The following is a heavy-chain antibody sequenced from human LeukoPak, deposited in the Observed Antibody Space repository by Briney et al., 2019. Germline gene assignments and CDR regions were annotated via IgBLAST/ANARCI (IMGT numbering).Heavy chain of an antibody. Sequence: GGSLRLSCAASGFTFSSYGMHWVRQAPGKGLEWVAVISYDGSNKYYADSVKGRFTISRDNSKNTLYLQMNSLRAEDTAVYYCARAVPMARGVNYYDYWGQGTLVTVSS. CDR1: GFTFSSYG. J-gene: IGHJ4*02. CDR2: ISYDGSNK. CDR3: ARAVPMARGVNYYDY. V-gene: IGHV3-30*03. D-gene: IGHD3-10*01.